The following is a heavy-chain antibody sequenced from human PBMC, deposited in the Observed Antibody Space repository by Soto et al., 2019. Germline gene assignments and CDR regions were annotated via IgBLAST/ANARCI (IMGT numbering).Heavy chain of an antibody. CDR3: ATSQEVVVAATPYY. CDR1: GFTFSSYG. V-gene: IGHV3-30*03. J-gene: IGHJ4*02. CDR2: ISYDGSNK. Sequence: QVQLVESWGGVVQPGRSLRLSCAASGFTFSSYGMHWVRQAPGKGLEWVAVISYDGSNKYYADSVKGRFTISRDNSENTLYLQMNSLRAEDTAVYYCATSQEVVVAATPYYWGQGTLVTVSS. D-gene: IGHD2-15*01.